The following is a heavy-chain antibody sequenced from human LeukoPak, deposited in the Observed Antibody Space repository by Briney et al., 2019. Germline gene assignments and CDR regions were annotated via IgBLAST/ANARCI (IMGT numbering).Heavy chain of an antibody. CDR2: ISYDGSNK. Sequence: GGSLRLSCAVSGITLSNYGMHWVRQAPGKGLEWVAVISYDGSNKYYADSVKGRFTISRDNSKNTLYLQMNSLRAEDTAVYYCAKDRYYDSSGYYATDYWGQGTLVTVSS. V-gene: IGHV3-30*18. D-gene: IGHD3-22*01. CDR1: GITLSNYG. J-gene: IGHJ4*02. CDR3: AKDRYYDSSGYYATDY.